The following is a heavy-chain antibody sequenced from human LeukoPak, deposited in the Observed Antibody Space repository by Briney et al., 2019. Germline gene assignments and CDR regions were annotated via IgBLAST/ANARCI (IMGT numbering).Heavy chain of an antibody. CDR3: ARDSSDYDFWSGPDY. CDR1: RGSISSGSYY. Sequence: SQTLSLTCTVSRGSISSGSYYWNWIRQPAGKGLEWIGRIYANGSTNYNPSLNSRVTISVDKSKNQFSLKLSSVTAADTAVYYCARDSSDYDFWSGPDYWGQGTLVTVSS. J-gene: IGHJ4*02. V-gene: IGHV4-61*02. D-gene: IGHD3-3*01. CDR2: IYANGST.